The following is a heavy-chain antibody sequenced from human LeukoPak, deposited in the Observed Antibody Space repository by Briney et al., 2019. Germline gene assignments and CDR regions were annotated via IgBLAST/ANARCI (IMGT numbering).Heavy chain of an antibody. V-gene: IGHV3-30-3*01. CDR3: ARDLQGSYYYYYYGMDV. CDR2: ISYDGSNK. J-gene: IGHJ6*02. CDR1: GFTFSSYA. Sequence: GRSLRLSCAASGFTFSSYAMHWVRQAPGKGLEWVAVISYDGSNKYYADSVKGRFTISRDSSKNTLYLQMNSLRAEDTAVYYCARDLQGSYYYYYYGMDVWGQGTTVTVSS. D-gene: IGHD1-26*01.